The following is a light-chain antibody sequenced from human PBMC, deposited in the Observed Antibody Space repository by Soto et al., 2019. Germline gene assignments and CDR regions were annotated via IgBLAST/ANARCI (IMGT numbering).Light chain of an antibody. V-gene: IGKV3-20*01. CDR3: QQYKSFSLT. Sequence: EIVLTQSPGTLSLSPGERATLSCRASQSVSSNNLAWYQQRPGQAPRVVIYGASTRATGIPERFSGSGSGTDFTLTISRLEPEDFAVYYCQQYKSFSLTFGGGTRVEVK. CDR2: GAS. J-gene: IGKJ4*01. CDR1: QSVSSNN.